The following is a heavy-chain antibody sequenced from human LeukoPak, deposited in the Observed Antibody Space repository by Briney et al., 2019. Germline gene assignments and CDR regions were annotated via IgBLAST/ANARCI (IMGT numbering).Heavy chain of an antibody. CDR3: ASEILKSVYYYGMDV. J-gene: IGHJ6*02. V-gene: IGHV3-48*04. CDR1: GFTFSSYS. Sequence: GGSLRLSCAASGFTFSSYSMNWVRQAPGKGLEWVSYISSSGSTIYYADSVKGRFTISRDNAKNSLYLQMNSLRAEDTAVYYCASEILKSVYYYGMDVWGQGTTVTVSS. CDR2: ISSSGSTI.